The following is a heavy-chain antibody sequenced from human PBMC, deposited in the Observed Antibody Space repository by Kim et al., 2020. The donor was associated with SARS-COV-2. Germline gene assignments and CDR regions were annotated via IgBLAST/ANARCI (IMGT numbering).Heavy chain of an antibody. CDR3: SGDSSGRQPY. J-gene: IGHJ4*02. D-gene: IGHD3-22*01. V-gene: IGHV3-74*01. CDR1: EFTFSSYW. CDR2: INPDGSSI. Sequence: GGSLRLSCAASEFTFSSYWMHWVRQAPGKGLVCVSYINPDGSSIGYVDSVKGRFTISRDNAKNTLYLQMNGLRAEDTAIYFCSGDSSGRQPYWGQGTLVT.